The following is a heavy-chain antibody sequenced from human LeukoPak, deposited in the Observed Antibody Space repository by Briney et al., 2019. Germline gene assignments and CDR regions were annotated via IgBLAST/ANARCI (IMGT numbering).Heavy chain of an antibody. CDR3: ARGRYYYYYMDV. CDR1: GYTFTSNG. CDR2: ISAYNGNT. V-gene: IGHV1-18*01. J-gene: IGHJ6*03. Sequence: ASVKVSCKTSGYTFTSNGITWVRQAPGQGLEWMGWISAYNGNTNYAQKLQGRVTMTTDTSTSTAYMELRSLRSDDTAVYYCARGRYYYYYMDVWGKGTTVTISS.